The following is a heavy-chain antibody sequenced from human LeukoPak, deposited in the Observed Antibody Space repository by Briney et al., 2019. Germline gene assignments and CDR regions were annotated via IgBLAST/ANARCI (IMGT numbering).Heavy chain of an antibody. CDR1: GYTLTELS. D-gene: IGHD4-17*01. CDR2: FDPEDGET. J-gene: IGHJ4*02. Sequence: ASVKVSCKVSGYTLTELSMHWVRQAPGKGLEWMGGFDPEDGETIYAQKFQGRVTMTEDTSTDTAYMELSSLRSEDTAVYYCARDWAVTTGIDYWGQGSLVTVSS. CDR3: ARDWAVTTGIDY. V-gene: IGHV1-24*01.